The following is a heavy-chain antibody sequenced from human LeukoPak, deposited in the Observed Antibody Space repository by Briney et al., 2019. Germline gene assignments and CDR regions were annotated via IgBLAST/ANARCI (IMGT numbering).Heavy chain of an antibody. D-gene: IGHD3-22*01. V-gene: IGHV1-3*03. CDR3: ARGFAYYYDSSGYRHHYYYYMDV. CDR2: INAGNGDT. Sequence: ASVKDSCKASGYTFISYAIHWVRQAPGQRLEWMGWINAGNGDTTYSQEFQGRVTITRDTSATTAYMELSSLRSEDTAVYYCARGFAYYYDSSGYRHHYYYYMDVWGKGTTVTISS. CDR1: GYTFISYA. J-gene: IGHJ6*03.